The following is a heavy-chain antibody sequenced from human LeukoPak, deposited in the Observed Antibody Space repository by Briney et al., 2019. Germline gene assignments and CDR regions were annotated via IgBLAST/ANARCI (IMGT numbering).Heavy chain of an antibody. J-gene: IGHJ5*02. CDR1: GGSISSGGYY. CDR2: IYYSGST. Sequence: SETLSLTCTVSGGSISSGGYYWSWIRQHPGKDLEWIGYIYYSGSTYYNPSLKSRVTISLDTSKNQFSLKLSSVTAADTAVYYCASGRMDWFDPWGQGTLVTVSS. D-gene: IGHD1-14*01. CDR3: ASGRMDWFDP. V-gene: IGHV4-31*03.